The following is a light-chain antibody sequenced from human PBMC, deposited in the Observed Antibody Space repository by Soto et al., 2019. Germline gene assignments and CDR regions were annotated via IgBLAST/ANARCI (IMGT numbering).Light chain of an antibody. CDR1: QTTSSW. J-gene: IGKJ1*01. Sequence: DIQMTQSPSTLSGSVGDRVTITCRASQTTSSWLAWYQQKPGKAPKLLIYKASTLKSGVPSRFSGSGSGTDFTLTISSLQPEDFATYSCQQSYNSPQTFGRGTKVDIK. CDR3: QQSYNSPQT. V-gene: IGKV1-5*03. CDR2: KAS.